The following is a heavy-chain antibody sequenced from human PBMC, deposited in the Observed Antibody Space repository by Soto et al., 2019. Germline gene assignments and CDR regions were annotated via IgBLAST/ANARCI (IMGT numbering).Heavy chain of an antibody. Sequence: RGSLTLSCAPSGFTVSSKYTSWVRQAPGKGLEWVSLIQSGGPTYYADSVKGSFTICRDTSENTLRLRVDSLRAEDTAVYYCARDDVLCDGGRCYGGPLDVWGKGTTVTVS. CDR3: ARDDVLCDGGRCYGGPLDV. V-gene: IGHV3-66*01. CDR1: GFTVSSKY. J-gene: IGHJ6*03. D-gene: IGHD2-15*01. CDR2: IQSGGPT.